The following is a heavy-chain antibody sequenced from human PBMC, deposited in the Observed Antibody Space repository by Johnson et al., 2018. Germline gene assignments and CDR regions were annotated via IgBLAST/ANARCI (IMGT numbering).Heavy chain of an antibody. J-gene: IGHJ6*03. CDR3: SRSGSPYYYYYMDG. CDR2: MNPNSGNT. D-gene: IGHD2-15*01. CDR1: GYTFTSYD. V-gene: IGHV1-8*01. Sequence: QVQLVESGAEVKKPGASVKVSCKASGYTFTSYDVNWVRQATGQGLEWMGWMNPNSGNTGYAQKFQGRVTMTRDTSISTAYMELSSLRSEDTAIYFCSRSGSPYYYYYMDGWGKGTTVTVSS.